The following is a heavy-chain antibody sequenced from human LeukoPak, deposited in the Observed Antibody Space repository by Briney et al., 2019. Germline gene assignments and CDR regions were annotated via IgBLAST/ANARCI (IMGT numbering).Heavy chain of an antibody. CDR3: ATMVARGGYCSSSSCYGGFDI. D-gene: IGHD2-2*03. V-gene: IGHV1-2*02. Sequence: GASVKVSCKASGGTFSSYAISWVRQAPGQGLEWMGWINPNSGGTNYAQKVQGRVTMTRDTSISTAYMELSRLRSDDTAVYYCATMVARGGYCSSSSCYGGFDIWGQGTMVTVSS. J-gene: IGHJ3*02. CDR1: GGTFSSYA. CDR2: INPNSGGT.